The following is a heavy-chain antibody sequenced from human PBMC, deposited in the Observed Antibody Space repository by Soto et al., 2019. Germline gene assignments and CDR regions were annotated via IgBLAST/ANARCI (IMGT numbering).Heavy chain of an antibody. D-gene: IGHD4-17*01. J-gene: IGHJ5*02. V-gene: IGHV4-39*01. Sequence: SETLSLTCTVSGGSISSASYYWFWIRQPPGKGLEWIGSIYYSGSTYYNPSLKSRVTISVDTSKNQFSLKLSSVTAADTAIYYCARGYGDYPTWGQGTPVTVSS. CDR1: GGSISSASYY. CDR2: IYYSGST. CDR3: ARGYGDYPT.